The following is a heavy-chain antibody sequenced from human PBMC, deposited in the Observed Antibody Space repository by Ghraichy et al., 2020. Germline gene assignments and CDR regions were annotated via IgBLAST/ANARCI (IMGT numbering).Heavy chain of an antibody. CDR2: ISAYNGNT. CDR3: ARLGAPWYYDFWSGYYYYFDY. J-gene: IGHJ4*02. V-gene: IGHV1-18*01. Sequence: ASVKVSCKASGYTFTSYVISWVLQAPGQVLEWMGWISAYNGNTNYAQKLQGRVTMTTDTSTSTAYMELRSLRSDDTAVYYCARLGAPWYYDFWSGYYYYFDYWGQGTLVTVSS. CDR1: GYTFTSYV. D-gene: IGHD3-3*01.